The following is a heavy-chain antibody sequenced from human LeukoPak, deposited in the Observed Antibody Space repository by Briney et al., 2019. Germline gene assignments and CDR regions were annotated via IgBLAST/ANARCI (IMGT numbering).Heavy chain of an antibody. CDR3: AKDMGLRYFDWLPFDY. D-gene: IGHD3-9*01. Sequence: GGSLRLSCAASGFTVSSNYMSWVRQAPGKGLEWVSAISGSGGSTYYADSVKGRFTISRDNSKNTLYLQMNGLRAEDTTVYYCAKDMGLRYFDWLPFDYWGQGTLVTVSS. CDR2: ISGSGGST. J-gene: IGHJ4*02. V-gene: IGHV3-23*01. CDR1: GFTVSSNY.